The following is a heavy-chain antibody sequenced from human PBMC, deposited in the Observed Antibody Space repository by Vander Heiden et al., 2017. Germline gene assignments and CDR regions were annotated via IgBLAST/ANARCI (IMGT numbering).Heavy chain of an antibody. D-gene: IGHD6-6*01. J-gene: IGHJ2*01. CDR2: IYYSGST. Sequence: QVQLQESGPGLVKPSETLSLTCTVSGGSVSNGSFYWTWIRQPPGKTLEWIGYIYYSGSTNYNPSLKSRVTISVDTSKNQFSLKLTSVTAADTAVDYGARGRLRQLVFVDWYFDRWGRGTLVTVSS. V-gene: IGHV4-61*01. CDR3: ARGRLRQLVFVDWYFDR. CDR1: GGSVSNGSFY.